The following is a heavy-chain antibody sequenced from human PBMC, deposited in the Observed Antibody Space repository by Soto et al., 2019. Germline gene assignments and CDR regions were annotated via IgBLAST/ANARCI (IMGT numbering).Heavy chain of an antibody. CDR2: IIPISGTT. CDR3: ARVRCFNGLCHTADYGMDV. D-gene: IGHD2-8*01. V-gene: IGHV1-69*13. J-gene: IGHJ6*02. Sequence: SVKVSCKASGDVFRSYGINWVRQAPGQGLEWMGGIIPISGTTNYAQKFQGRVAITADESTDTVYMELSRLRSEDTAVYFCARVRCFNGLCHTADYGMDVWGQGTTVT. CDR1: GDVFRSYG.